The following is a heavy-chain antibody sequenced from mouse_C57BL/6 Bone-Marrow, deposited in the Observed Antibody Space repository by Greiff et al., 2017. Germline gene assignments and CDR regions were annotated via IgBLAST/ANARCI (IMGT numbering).Heavy chain of an antibody. CDR3: ARSVTTVFAPPWYFDV. Sequence: QVQLKESGPGLVAPSQSLSITCTVSGFSLTSYAISWVRQPPGKCLEWLGVIWTGGGTNYNSALKSRLSNSKNNSKSQVFLKMISLQTDDTARYYCARSVTTVFAPPWYFDVWGTGTTVTVSS. CDR2: IWTGGGT. D-gene: IGHD1-1*01. V-gene: IGHV2-9-1*01. J-gene: IGHJ1*03. CDR1: GFSLTSYA.